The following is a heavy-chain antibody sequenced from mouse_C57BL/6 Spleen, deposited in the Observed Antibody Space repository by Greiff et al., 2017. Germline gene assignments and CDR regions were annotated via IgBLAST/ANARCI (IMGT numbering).Heavy chain of an antibody. CDR1: GYTFTDYY. J-gene: IGHJ2*01. V-gene: IGHV1-26*01. CDR2: INPNNGGT. D-gene: IGHD1-1*01. Sequence: EVQLQQSGPELVKPGASVKISCKASGYTFTDYYMNWVKQSHGKSLEWIGDINPNNGGTSYNQKFKGKATLTVDKSSSTASMELRSLTSEDSAVYYCARDYYGSSSFDYWGQGTTLTVSS. CDR3: ARDYYGSSSFDY.